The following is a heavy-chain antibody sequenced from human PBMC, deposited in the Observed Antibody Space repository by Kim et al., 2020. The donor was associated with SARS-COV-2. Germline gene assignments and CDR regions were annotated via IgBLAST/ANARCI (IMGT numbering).Heavy chain of an antibody. D-gene: IGHD6-13*01. CDR1: GGSISSGSYY. CDR3: ARDRGLYSSSWYACYYYYGMDV. Sequence: SETLSLTCTVSGGSISSGSYYWSWIRQPAGKGLEWIGRIYTSGSTNYNPSLKSRVTISVDTSKNQFSLKLSSVTAADTAVYYCARDRGLYSSSWYACYYYYGMDVWGQGTTVTVSS. J-gene: IGHJ6*02. CDR2: IYTSGST. V-gene: IGHV4-61*02.